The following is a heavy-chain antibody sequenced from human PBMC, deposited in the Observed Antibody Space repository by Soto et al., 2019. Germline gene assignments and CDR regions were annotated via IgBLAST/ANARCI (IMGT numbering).Heavy chain of an antibody. Sequence: GESLKISCKGSGYSFTSYWIAWVRQMPGKGLEWMGIIYPGDSETRYSPSSQGQVTISADKSISTAYLQWSSLKASDTAMYYCARHYFYSSGHRYYYVMAFCGQGSTVTVSS. J-gene: IGHJ6*02. CDR2: IYPGDSET. CDR3: ARHYFYSSGHRYYYVMAF. D-gene: IGHD3-22*01. CDR1: GYSFTSYW. V-gene: IGHV5-51*01.